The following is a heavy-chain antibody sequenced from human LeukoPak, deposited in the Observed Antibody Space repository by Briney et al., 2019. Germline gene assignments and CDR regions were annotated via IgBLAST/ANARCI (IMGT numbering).Heavy chain of an antibody. D-gene: IGHD3-9*01. Sequence: LAGGSLRLSCAASGFTFSSYGMHWVRQAPGKGLEWVAVISYDGSNKYYADSVKGRFTISRDNSKNTLYLQMNSLRAEDTAVYSCAKDALRYFDWLLYYYYYYGMDVWGQGTTVTVSS. CDR3: AKDALRYFDWLLYYYYYYGMDV. CDR1: GFTFSSYG. CDR2: ISYDGSNK. J-gene: IGHJ6*02. V-gene: IGHV3-30*18.